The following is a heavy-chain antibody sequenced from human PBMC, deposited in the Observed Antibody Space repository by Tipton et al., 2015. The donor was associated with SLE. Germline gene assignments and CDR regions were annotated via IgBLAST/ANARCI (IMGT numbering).Heavy chain of an antibody. CDR3: ARDMGELVHAFDI. J-gene: IGHJ3*02. V-gene: IGHV3-21*03. CDR1: GFTFSSYS. Sequence: SLRLSCAASGFTFSSYSMNWVRQAPGKGLEWVSSISSSSSYIYYADSVKGRFTISRDNAKNSLYLQMNSLRAEDTAVYYCARDMGELVHAFDIWGQVTMVTVSS. D-gene: IGHD3-16*01. CDR2: ISSSSSYI.